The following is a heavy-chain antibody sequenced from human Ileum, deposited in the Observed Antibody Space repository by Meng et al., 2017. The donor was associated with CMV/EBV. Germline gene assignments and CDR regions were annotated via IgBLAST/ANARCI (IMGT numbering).Heavy chain of an antibody. CDR2: IIPMVGRP. V-gene: IGHV1-69*02. D-gene: IGHD5-18*01. CDR1: GGTFSRNI. Sequence: SVKVSCKASGGTFSRNIISWVRQAPGQGLEWMGRIIPMVGRPTYAQKFQGRVTIGADKVTSTAYLEVTSLRSEDTAVYFCAFLVDTVTLTRDYWGQGTLVTVSS. J-gene: IGHJ4*02. CDR3: AFLVDTVTLTRDY.